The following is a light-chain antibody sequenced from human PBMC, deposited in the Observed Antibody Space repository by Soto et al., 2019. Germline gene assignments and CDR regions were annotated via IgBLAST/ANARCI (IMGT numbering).Light chain of an antibody. CDR1: GSNIGSDS. V-gene: IGLV1-47*02. CDR2: SND. Sequence: QSVLTQPPSASGTPGQRVTISCSGSGSNIGSDSVSWYQHLPGTAPKLLIYSNDQRPSGVPDRFSGSKSGTSASLAISGLRSEDEADYFCAAWDVSLSGPDFGRGTQLTVL. J-gene: IGLJ2*01. CDR3: AAWDVSLSGPD.